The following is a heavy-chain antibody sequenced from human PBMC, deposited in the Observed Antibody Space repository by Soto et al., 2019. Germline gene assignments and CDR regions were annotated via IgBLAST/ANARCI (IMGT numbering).Heavy chain of an antibody. Sequence: EVQLLESGGGLVQPGGSLRLSCAASGLTFNMYAMTWVRQAPGKGLEWVSGISGSGGKTHYADSVKGQFTTSRDNSMNTMYLQMDSLRAEDTAVYYCALDLRYWGYWGQGALVTVSS. V-gene: IGHV3-23*01. J-gene: IGHJ4*02. D-gene: IGHD3-16*01. CDR1: GLTFNMYA. CDR3: ALDLRYWGY. CDR2: ISGSGGKT.